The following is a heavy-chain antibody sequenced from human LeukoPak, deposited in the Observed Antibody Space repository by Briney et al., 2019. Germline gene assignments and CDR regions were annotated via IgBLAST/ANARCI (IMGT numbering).Heavy chain of an antibody. V-gene: IGHV4-61*02. CDR1: GGSISSGSYY. Sequence: SQTLSLTCTVSGGSISSGSYYWSWIRQPAGKGLEWIGRIYTSGSTNYNPSLKSRVTISVDTSKNQFSLKLSSVTAADTAVYYYAIHSAMGSHDYWGQGTLVTVSS. D-gene: IGHD2-21*01. J-gene: IGHJ4*02. CDR2: IYTSGST. CDR3: AIHSAMGSHDY.